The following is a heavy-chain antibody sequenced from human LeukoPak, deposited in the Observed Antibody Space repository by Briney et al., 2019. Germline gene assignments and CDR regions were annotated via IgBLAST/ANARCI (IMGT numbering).Heavy chain of an antibody. CDR2: INHSGST. V-gene: IGHV4-39*07. CDR1: GGSVSSRSYY. CDR3: ARNRKRGYSYGPVGFFH. D-gene: IGHD5-18*01. J-gene: IGHJ4*02. Sequence: PSETLSLTCTVSGGSVSSRSYYWSWIRQPPGKGLEWIGEINHSGSTNYNPSLKSRVTISVDTSKNQFSLKLSSVTAADTAVYYCARNRKRGYSYGPVGFFHWGQGTLVTVSS.